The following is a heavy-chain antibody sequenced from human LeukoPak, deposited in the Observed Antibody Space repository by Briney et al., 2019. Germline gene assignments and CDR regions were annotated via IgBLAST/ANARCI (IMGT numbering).Heavy chain of an antibody. Sequence: PSQTLSLTCTVSGGSISSGSYYWSWIRQPPGKGLEWIGYINHSGSTYYNPSLKSRVTISVDRSKNQFSLKLSSVTAADTAVYYCAREDGDYSTFDYWGQGTLVTVSS. J-gene: IGHJ4*02. D-gene: IGHD4-17*01. CDR1: GGSISSGSYY. V-gene: IGHV4-30-2*01. CDR2: INHSGST. CDR3: AREDGDYSTFDY.